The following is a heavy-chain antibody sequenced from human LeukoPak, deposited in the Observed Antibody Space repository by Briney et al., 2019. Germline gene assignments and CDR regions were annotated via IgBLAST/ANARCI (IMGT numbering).Heavy chain of an antibody. D-gene: IGHD1-26*01. Sequence: ASVKVSCKASGYTFTSYAMHWVRQAPGQRLEWMGWINAGNGNTKYSQKFQGRVTMTTDTSTSTAYMELRSLRSDDTAVYYCARSGSYYGFDYWGQGTLVTVSS. CDR3: ARSGSYYGFDY. CDR1: GYTFTSYA. CDR2: INAGNGNT. V-gene: IGHV1-3*01. J-gene: IGHJ4*02.